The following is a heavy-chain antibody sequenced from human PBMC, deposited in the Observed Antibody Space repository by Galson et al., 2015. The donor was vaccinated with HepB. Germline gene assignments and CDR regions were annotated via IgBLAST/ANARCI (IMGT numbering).Heavy chain of an antibody. D-gene: IGHD2-15*01. CDR3: ARGSGLFGDLDY. Sequence: SLRLSCAASGFTVSSNHMSWVRQAPGKGLEWVSVIYSGGSTYYADSVKGRFTISRDNSKNTLYLQMNSQRAEDTAVYYCARGSGLFGDLDYWGQGTLVTVSS. CDR2: IYSGGST. V-gene: IGHV3-53*01. J-gene: IGHJ4*02. CDR1: GFTVSSNH.